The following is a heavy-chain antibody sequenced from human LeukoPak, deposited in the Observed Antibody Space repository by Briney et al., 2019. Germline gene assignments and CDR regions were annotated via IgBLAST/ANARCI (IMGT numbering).Heavy chain of an antibody. CDR3: ARGLDYYDSSGL. CDR1: GFTFSSYD. CDR2: IWYDGSKK. Sequence: PGGSLRLSCAASGFTFSSYDMHWVRQAPGKGLEWVAVIWYDGSKKDYADSVKGRFTISRDNSKNTLYLQMNSLRAEDTAVYYCARGLDYYDSSGLWGQGTLVTVSS. V-gene: IGHV3-33*08. D-gene: IGHD3-22*01. J-gene: IGHJ4*02.